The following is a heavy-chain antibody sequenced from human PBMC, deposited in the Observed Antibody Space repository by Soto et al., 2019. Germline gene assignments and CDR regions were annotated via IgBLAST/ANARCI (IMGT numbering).Heavy chain of an antibody. D-gene: IGHD3-10*01. CDR3: ARDGRVLLWFGELVNYYYGMDV. J-gene: IGHJ6*02. V-gene: IGHV3-21*01. Sequence: GGSLRLSCASSGFTFSSYSMNWVRQAPGKGLEWVSSISSSSSYIYYADSVKGRFTISRDNAKNSLYLQMNSLRAEDTAVYYCARDGRVLLWFGELVNYYYGMDVWGQGTTVTVSS. CDR2: ISSSSSYI. CDR1: GFTFSSYS.